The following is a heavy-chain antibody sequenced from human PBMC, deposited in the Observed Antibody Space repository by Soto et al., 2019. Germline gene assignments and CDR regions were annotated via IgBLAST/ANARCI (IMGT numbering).Heavy chain of an antibody. D-gene: IGHD2-2*01. CDR3: ARDLLSRRVVPAAIDY. V-gene: IGHV3-33*01. CDR1: GFTFSSYG. Sequence: GGSLRLSCAASGFTFSSYGMHWVRQAPGKGLEWVAVIWYDGSNKYYADSVKGRFTISRDNSKNTRYLQMNSLRAEDTAVYYCARDLLSRRVVPAAIDYWGQGTLVTVSS. J-gene: IGHJ4*02. CDR2: IWYDGSNK.